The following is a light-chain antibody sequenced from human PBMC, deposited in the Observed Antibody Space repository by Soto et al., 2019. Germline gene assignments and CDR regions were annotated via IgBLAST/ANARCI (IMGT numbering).Light chain of an antibody. CDR2: AAS. CDR3: LQDYNSPLT. V-gene: IGKV1-6*02. J-gene: IGKJ4*01. CDR1: LGISND. Sequence: AIQLTQSPSALSASVGDRVTITCRASLGISNDLGWYQQKPGEAPRLLVYAASTLQSGVPSRFSGSGSGTEFTLTISSLQLEDFGTYYCLQDYNSPLTFGGGTRLEI.